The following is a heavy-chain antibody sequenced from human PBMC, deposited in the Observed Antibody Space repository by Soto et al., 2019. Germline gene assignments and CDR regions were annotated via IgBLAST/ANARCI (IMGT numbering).Heavy chain of an antibody. J-gene: IGHJ6*03. D-gene: IGHD4-4*01. Sequence: GGSLRLSCAASGFTFSSYGMHWVRQAPGKGLEWVAVIWYDGSNKYYADSVKGRFTISRDNSKNTLYLQMNSLRAEDTAVYDCARDPLQYYYYYYMDVWGKGTTVTVSS. V-gene: IGHV3-33*01. CDR2: IWYDGSNK. CDR3: ARDPLQYYYYYYMDV. CDR1: GFTFSSYG.